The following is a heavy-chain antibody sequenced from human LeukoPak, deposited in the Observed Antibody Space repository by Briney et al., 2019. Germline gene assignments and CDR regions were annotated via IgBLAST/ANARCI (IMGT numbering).Heavy chain of an antibody. V-gene: IGHV3-21*01. CDR1: GFTFSSYT. Sequence: GGSLRLSCVASGFTFSSYTMNWVAQAPGKGLEWVSSITSSSTYIYYADSVKGRFTISRDNAKNSLYLQMNSLRAEDTAVYYCARDVDFDSWGQGTLVTVSS. CDR2: ITSSSTYI. CDR3: ARDVDFDS. D-gene: IGHD2-21*01. J-gene: IGHJ4*02.